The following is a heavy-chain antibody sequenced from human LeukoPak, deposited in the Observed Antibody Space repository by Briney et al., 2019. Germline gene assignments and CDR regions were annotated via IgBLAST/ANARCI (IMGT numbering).Heavy chain of an antibody. Sequence: ASVKVSCKASGYTFIDYTMNWLRQAPGQRLDWMGWINGGSGNTKYSPEFQGGVTITRDASASTAYVSGLRSEGAAGYYCASPRYDSSGCYYVDWGQGTLVSVSS. CDR2: INGGSGNT. J-gene: IGHJ4*02. CDR1: GYTFIDYT. V-gene: IGHV1-3*01. D-gene: IGHD3-22*01. CDR3: ASPRYDSSGCYYVD.